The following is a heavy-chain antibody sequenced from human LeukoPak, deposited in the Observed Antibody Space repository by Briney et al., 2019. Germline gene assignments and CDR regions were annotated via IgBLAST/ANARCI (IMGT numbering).Heavy chain of an antibody. V-gene: IGHV3-23*01. D-gene: IGHD3-22*01. Sequence: AGGSLRLSCEASGFTFNTYSMSWARQAPGKGLEWVSTISGSGGRTYYADSVKGRFTISRDNAKNSLYLQMNSLRAEDTAVYYCAREGRETYYYDSSGYYYFWFDPWGQGTLVTVSS. J-gene: IGHJ5*02. CDR1: GFTFNTYS. CDR2: ISGSGGRT. CDR3: AREGRETYYYDSSGYYYFWFDP.